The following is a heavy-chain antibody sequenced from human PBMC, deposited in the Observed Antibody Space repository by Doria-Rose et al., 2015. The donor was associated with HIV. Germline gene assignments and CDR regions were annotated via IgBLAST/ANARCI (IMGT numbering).Heavy chain of an antibody. CDR1: GVSLSSPGMG. Sequence: QVTLKESGPVLVKPTETLTLTCTVSGVSLSSPGMGVSWIRQPPGKALEWLANIFSDDDRSYKTSPKSRLTISSGTSKSQVVLTMTDMDPVDTATYYCARIKSSRWYHKYYFDFWGQGTLVIVSA. CDR3: ARIKSSRWYHKYYFDF. V-gene: IGHV2-26*01. J-gene: IGHJ4*02. D-gene: IGHD6-13*01. CDR2: IFSDDDR.